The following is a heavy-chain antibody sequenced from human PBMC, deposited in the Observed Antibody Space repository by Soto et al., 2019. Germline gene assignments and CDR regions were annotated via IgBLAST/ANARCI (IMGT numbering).Heavy chain of an antibody. J-gene: IGHJ6*02. CDR3: AKDRATYYYDSSDYFYYFGMDL. V-gene: IGHV3-30*18. Sequence: PGGSLRLSCEASGFIFRDYGMHWVRQAPGKGLEWVALKSYEGTKKNYADSVRGRFTISRNESKNTLYLQMNNLRAEDKALYYCAKDRATYYYDSSDYFYYFGMDLWGQGTTVTVSS. D-gene: IGHD3-22*01. CDR1: GFIFRDYG. CDR2: KSYEGTKK.